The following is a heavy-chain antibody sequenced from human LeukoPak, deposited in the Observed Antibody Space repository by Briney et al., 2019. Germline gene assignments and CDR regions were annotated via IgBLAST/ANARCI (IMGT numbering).Heavy chain of an antibody. CDR2: ISAYNGNT. D-gene: IGHD3-3*01. CDR1: GYTFPSYA. J-gene: IGHJ4*02. Sequence: ASVKVSCKASGYTFPSYAISWVRQAPGQGLEWMGWISAYNGNTNYAQKFQGRVTMTEDTSTDTAYMELSSLRSEDTAVYYCATALGILEWLFDYWGQGTLVTVSS. V-gene: IGHV1-18*01. CDR3: ATALGILEWLFDY.